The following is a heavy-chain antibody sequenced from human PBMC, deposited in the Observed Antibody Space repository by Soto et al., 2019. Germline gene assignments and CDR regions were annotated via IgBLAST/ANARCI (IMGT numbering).Heavy chain of an antibody. V-gene: IGHV4-31*03. J-gene: IGHJ4*02. CDR1: GGSISSGGYY. Sequence: QVQLQESGPGLVKPSQTLSLTCTVSGGSISSGGYYWSWIRQHPGKGLEWIGYIYYSGSTYYNPSLKRRVTISVDTSKNQFSLKLSSVTAADTAVYYCARAPDCSGGSCREYYFDYWGQGTLVTVSS. CDR3: ARAPDCSGGSCREYYFDY. D-gene: IGHD2-15*01. CDR2: IYYSGST.